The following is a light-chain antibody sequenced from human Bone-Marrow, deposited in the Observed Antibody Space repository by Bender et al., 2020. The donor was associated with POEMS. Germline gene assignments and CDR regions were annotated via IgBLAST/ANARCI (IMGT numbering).Light chain of an antibody. Sequence: QSALTQPPSASGSPGLSVTISCTGTSTNIGLYNYVAWYQQYPGKAPKLLIYDVTQRPSGISNRFSGSKSGNTASLTISGLQAEDEADYYCCSYAGRSTMIFGGGTKLTVL. CDR3: CSYAGRSTMI. V-gene: IGLV2-23*02. CDR1: STNIGLYNY. CDR2: DVT. J-gene: IGLJ2*01.